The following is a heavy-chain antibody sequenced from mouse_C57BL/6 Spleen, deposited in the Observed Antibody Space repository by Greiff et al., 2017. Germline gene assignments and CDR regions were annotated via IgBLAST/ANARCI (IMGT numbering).Heavy chain of an antibody. Sequence: VQLQQSGPGLVAPSQSLSITCTVSGFSLTSYAISWVRQPPGKGLEWLGVIWTGGGTNYNSALKSRLSISKDNSKSQVFLKMNSLQTDDTARYYCARYYYGSSDWYFDVWGTGTTVTVSS. D-gene: IGHD1-1*01. CDR2: IWTGGGT. CDR3: ARYYYGSSDWYFDV. J-gene: IGHJ1*03. V-gene: IGHV2-9-1*01. CDR1: GFSLTSYA.